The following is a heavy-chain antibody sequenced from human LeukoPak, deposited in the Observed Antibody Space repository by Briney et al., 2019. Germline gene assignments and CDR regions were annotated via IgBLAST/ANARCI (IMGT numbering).Heavy chain of an antibody. CDR2: IYPGDSGP. D-gene: IGHD1-26*01. CDR3: GMSGDRVPLQDDVFDV. CDR1: GYSFTSYC. Sequence: GESLKISCKVSGYSFTSYCIGWVRQMPGKGLEWMGIIYPGDSGPTYSPSFQGQVTISDDKSINTAYLQWSSLQASDTAMYYCGMSGDRVPLQDDVFDVWDQGTMVTVST. V-gene: IGHV5-51*01. J-gene: IGHJ3*01.